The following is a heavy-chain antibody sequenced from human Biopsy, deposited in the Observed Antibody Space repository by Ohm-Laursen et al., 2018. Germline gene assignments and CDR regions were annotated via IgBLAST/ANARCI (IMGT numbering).Heavy chain of an antibody. Sequence: ASVKVSCKTSGYNFTGYYIHWVRQAPGHGLEWMGWTNPNSGNANYAQSFQGRLTVTRDTSISTAYMELTSLTFDDTAIYYCARVPAYPSIDGYYGLDLWGQGTTVIVSS. J-gene: IGHJ6*02. D-gene: IGHD3-9*01. CDR3: ARVPAYPSIDGYYGLDL. V-gene: IGHV1-2*02. CDR1: GYNFTGYY. CDR2: TNPNSGNA.